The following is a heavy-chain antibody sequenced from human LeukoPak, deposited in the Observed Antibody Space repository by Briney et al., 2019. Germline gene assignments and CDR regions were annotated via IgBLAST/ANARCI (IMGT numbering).Heavy chain of an antibody. CDR2: IIPIFGTA. Sequence: SVKVSCKASGGTFSSYAISWVRQAPGRGLEWMGGIIPIFGTANYAQKFQGRVTITTDESTSTAYMELSSLRSEDTAVYYCARGLVDTAMVIAGYAFDIWGQGTMVTVSS. CDR1: GGTFSSYA. V-gene: IGHV1-69*05. D-gene: IGHD5-18*01. CDR3: ARGLVDTAMVIAGYAFDI. J-gene: IGHJ3*02.